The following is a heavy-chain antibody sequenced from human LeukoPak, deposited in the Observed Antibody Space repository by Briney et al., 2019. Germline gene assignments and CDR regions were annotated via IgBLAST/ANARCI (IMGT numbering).Heavy chain of an antibody. CDR2: INPSGGST. Sequence: ASVKVSCKASGYTFTSYYVHWVRQAPGQGLEWMGIINPSGGSTSYAQKFQGRVTMTRDTSTSTVYMELSSLRSEDTAVYYCARANRITMIVVVSPMGYWGQGTLVTVSS. D-gene: IGHD3-22*01. CDR1: GYTFTSYY. V-gene: IGHV1-46*01. CDR3: ARANRITMIVVVSPMGY. J-gene: IGHJ4*02.